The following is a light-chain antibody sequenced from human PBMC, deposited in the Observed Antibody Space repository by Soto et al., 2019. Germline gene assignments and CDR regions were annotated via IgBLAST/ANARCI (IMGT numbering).Light chain of an antibody. V-gene: IGKV3-11*01. J-gene: IGKJ5*01. CDR1: QSVSSY. Sequence: EIVLIQSPATLSLSPGERATLSCRASQSVSSYLAWYQQKPGQAPRLLIYDASNRATGIPARFSGSGSGTDFTLTISSLEPEDFAVYYCQQRSNCLFGQGTRLEIK. CDR3: QQRSNCL. CDR2: DAS.